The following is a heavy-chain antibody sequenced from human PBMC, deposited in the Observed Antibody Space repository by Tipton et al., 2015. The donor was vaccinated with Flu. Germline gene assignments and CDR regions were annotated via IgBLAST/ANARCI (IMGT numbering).Heavy chain of an antibody. CDR2: INQDGSEK. CDR3: AKVIPELVAGLDY. J-gene: IGHJ4*02. D-gene: IGHD6-19*01. Sequence: SLRLSCAASGFTFSTFWMSWVRQAPGKGLEWVANINQDGSEKYYVDSVKGRFTISRDNSKNTLVLQMNSLRAEDTAVYYCAKVIPELVAGLDYWGQGTLVTVSS. CDR1: GFTFSTFW. V-gene: IGHV3-7*03.